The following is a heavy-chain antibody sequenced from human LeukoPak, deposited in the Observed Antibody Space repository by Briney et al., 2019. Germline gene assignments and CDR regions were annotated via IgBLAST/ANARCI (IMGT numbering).Heavy chain of an antibody. Sequence: SETLSLTCTVSGGSISSSSYYWGWIRQPPGKGLEWIGSIYYSGSTYYNPSLKSRVTISVDTSKNQFFLKLSSVTAADTAVYYCATRGYCSSTSCYLIDYWGQGTLVTVSS. V-gene: IGHV4-39*01. CDR3: ATRGYCSSTSCYLIDY. D-gene: IGHD2-2*01. CDR1: GGSISSSSYY. CDR2: IYYSGST. J-gene: IGHJ4*02.